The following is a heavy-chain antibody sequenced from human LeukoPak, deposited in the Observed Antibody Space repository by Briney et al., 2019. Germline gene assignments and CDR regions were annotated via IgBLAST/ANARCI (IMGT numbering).Heavy chain of an antibody. D-gene: IGHD1-26*01. Sequence: GGSLRLSCAASGFTLSTYAMNWVRQAPGKGLEWVSGISGSGGSTYYADSVEGRFTISRDNSKTTLYLQMNSLRAEDTAVYYCAKGIESSGSYYTGFDYWGQGTLVTVSS. J-gene: IGHJ4*02. CDR2: ISGSGGST. CDR1: GFTLSTYA. CDR3: AKGIESSGSYYTGFDY. V-gene: IGHV3-23*01.